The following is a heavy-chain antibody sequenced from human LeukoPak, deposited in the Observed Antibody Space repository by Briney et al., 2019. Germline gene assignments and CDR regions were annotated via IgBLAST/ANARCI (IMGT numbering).Heavy chain of an antibody. J-gene: IGHJ4*02. CDR2: IYTSGST. D-gene: IGHD2-15*01. Sequence: SETLSLTCTVSGASSSDYYWSWIRQPPGKGLEWIGYIYTSGSTNYNPSLKSRVTISVDTSKNQFSLKLSSVTAADTAVYYCARDRWRELLDYWGQGTLVTVSS. CDR3: ARDRWRELLDY. CDR1: GASSSDYY. V-gene: IGHV4-4*09.